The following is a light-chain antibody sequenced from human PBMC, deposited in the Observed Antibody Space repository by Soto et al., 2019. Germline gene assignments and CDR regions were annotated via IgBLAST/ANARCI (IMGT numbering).Light chain of an antibody. Sequence: QSALTQPASVSGSPGQSLTISCTGTSSDVGGYNYVSWYQQHPGKAPKLLIYEVSNRPSGVSYRFSGSKSGNTASLTISGLQTEDEAEYYCSSYTSSSTLVFGTASKVTVL. V-gene: IGLV2-14*01. J-gene: IGLJ1*01. CDR3: SSYTSSSTLV. CDR2: EVS. CDR1: SSDVGGYNY.